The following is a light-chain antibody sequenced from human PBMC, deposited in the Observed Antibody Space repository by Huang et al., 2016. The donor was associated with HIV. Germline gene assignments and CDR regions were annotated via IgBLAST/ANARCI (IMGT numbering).Light chain of an antibody. V-gene: IGKV3-15*01. CDR3: QQYNNWPPRT. CDR1: QRVSSN. Sequence: EIVMTQSPATLSVSPGERATLSCRASQRVSSNLAWYQQTPGQAPRRLIYGAATRATGIPARFSGSGSGTECTLTSSSLQSEDVAVYYCQQYNNWPPRTFGQGTKVEIK. CDR2: GAA. J-gene: IGKJ1*01.